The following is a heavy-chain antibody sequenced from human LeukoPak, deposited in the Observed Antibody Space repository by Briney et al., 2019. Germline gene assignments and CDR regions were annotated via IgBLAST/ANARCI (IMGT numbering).Heavy chain of an antibody. V-gene: IGHV4-61*02. CDR1: GDSIRSGSFH. D-gene: IGHD4-23*01. J-gene: IGHJ1*01. CDR3: AKSWGYAANSLHIQH. CDR2: IYITGST. Sequence: SETLSLTFRVSGDSIRSGSFHWNLIRQPAGKGLEWIGRIYITGSTDYNPSLKSRVTMSVDTSNNQFYLKLTSVTAADTAVYYCAKSWGYAANSLHIQHWGQGARVIVSA.